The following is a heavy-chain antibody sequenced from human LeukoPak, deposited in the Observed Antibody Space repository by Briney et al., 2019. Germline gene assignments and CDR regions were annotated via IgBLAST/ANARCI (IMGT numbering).Heavy chain of an antibody. CDR2: ISSSSSTI. CDR1: GFTFSSYE. Sequence: PGGSLRLSCAASGFTFSSYEMNWVRQAPGKGLEWVSYISSSSSTIYYADSVKGRFTISRDNAKNSLYLQMNSLRAEDTAVYYCARDQYSSSWYNWFDPWGQGTLVTVSS. V-gene: IGHV3-48*01. CDR3: ARDQYSSSWYNWFDP. J-gene: IGHJ5*02. D-gene: IGHD6-13*01.